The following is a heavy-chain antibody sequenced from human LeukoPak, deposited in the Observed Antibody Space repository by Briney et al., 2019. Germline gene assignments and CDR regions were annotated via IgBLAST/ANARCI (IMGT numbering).Heavy chain of an antibody. Sequence: GESLKISCKGSGYSFTSYWIGWVRQMPGKGLEWMGIIYPGDSDTRYSPSFQGQVTISADKSISTAYLQWSSLKASDTAMYYCARTYYDFRSGYPTFDYWGQGTLVTVSS. V-gene: IGHV5-51*01. CDR3: ARTYYDFRSGYPTFDY. D-gene: IGHD3-3*01. CDR1: GYSFTSYW. J-gene: IGHJ4*02. CDR2: IYPGDSDT.